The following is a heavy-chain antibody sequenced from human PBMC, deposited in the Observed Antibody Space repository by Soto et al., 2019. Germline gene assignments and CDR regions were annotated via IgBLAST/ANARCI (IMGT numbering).Heavy chain of an antibody. D-gene: IGHD2-15*01. V-gene: IGHV3-13*01. CDR2: IGTAGDT. CDR3: ARAEREYCSGGSCCADAFDI. J-gene: IGHJ3*02. Sequence: VRLSCAASGFTFSSYDMHWVRQATGKGLEWVSAIGTAGDTYYPGSVKGRFTISRENAKNSLYLQMNSLRAGDTAVYYCARAEREYCSGGSCCADAFDIWGQGTMVTVSS. CDR1: GFTFSSYD.